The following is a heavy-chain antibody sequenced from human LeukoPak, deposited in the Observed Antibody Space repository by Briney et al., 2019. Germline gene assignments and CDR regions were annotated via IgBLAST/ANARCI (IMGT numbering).Heavy chain of an antibody. CDR2: IYSGGST. Sequence: PGGSLRLSCAASGFTVSSNYMSWVRQAPGKGLEWVSVIYSGGSTYYADSVKGRFTISRDNSKNTLYLQMNSLRAEDTAVYYCARGYQEGQWLVRYYYYYMDVWGKGTTVTISS. D-gene: IGHD6-19*01. CDR1: GFTVSSNY. V-gene: IGHV3-66*01. J-gene: IGHJ6*03. CDR3: ARGYQEGQWLVRYYYYYMDV.